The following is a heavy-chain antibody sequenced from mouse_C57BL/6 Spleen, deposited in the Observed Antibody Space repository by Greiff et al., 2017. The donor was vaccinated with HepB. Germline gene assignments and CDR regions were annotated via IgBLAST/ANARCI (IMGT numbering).Heavy chain of an antibody. CDR1: GYAFSSYW. CDR2: IYPGDGDT. D-gene: IGHD1-1*01. CDR3: ARGDYGSRREYYFDY. V-gene: IGHV1-80*01. J-gene: IGHJ2*01. Sequence: VQLQQSGAELVKPGASVKISCKASGYAFSSYWMNWVKQRPGKGLEWIGQIYPGDGDTNYNGKFKGKATLTADKSSSTAYMQLSSLTSEDSAVYFCARGDYGSRREYYFDYWGQGTTLTVSS.